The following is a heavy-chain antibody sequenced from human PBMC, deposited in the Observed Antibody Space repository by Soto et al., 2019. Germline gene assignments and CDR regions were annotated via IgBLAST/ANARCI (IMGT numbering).Heavy chain of an antibody. J-gene: IGHJ6*04. V-gene: IGHV3-23*01. CDR1: GFTFSSYA. CDR3: AKDQLWFGEPLYEV. Sequence: GGSLRLSCAASGFTFSSYAMSWVRQAPGKGLEWVSAISGSGGSTYYADSVKGRFTISRDNSKNTLYLQMNSLRAEDTAVYYCAKDQLWFGEPLYEVWGKGTTVTVSS. CDR2: ISGSGGST. D-gene: IGHD3-10*01.